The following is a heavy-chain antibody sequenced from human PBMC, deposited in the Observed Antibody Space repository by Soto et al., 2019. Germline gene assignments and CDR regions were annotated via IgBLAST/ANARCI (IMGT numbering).Heavy chain of an antibody. Sequence: EVQLVESGGGLVQPGRSLRLSCAASGFNFGDYAIHWVRQGPGKGLEWVSGISWNSGKIGYADSVKGRFTISRDNAKNSLYLQMNNLRDADTALYYCTKGPGWLDPWGQGTLVTVSS. D-gene: IGHD3-10*01. CDR2: ISWNSGKI. V-gene: IGHV3-9*01. J-gene: IGHJ5*02. CDR3: TKGPGWLDP. CDR1: GFNFGDYA.